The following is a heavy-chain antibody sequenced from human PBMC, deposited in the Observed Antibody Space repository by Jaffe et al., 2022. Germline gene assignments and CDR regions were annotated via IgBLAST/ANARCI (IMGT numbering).Heavy chain of an antibody. CDR2: IKQDGSEK. J-gene: IGHJ4*02. V-gene: IGHV3-7*01. CDR1: GFTLSTYW. Sequence: EVQLVESGGGLVQPGGSLRLSCAASGFTLSTYWMTWVRQAPGKGLEWVANIKQDGSEKYYVGSVKGRFTISRDNAKNSLYLQMNSLRAEDTALYYCTRASAAVAGDYWGQGALVSVSS. CDR3: TRASAAVAGDY. D-gene: IGHD6-19*01.